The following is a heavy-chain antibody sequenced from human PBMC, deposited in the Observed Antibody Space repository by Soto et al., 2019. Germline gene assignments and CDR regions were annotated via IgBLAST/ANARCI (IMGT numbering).Heavy chain of an antibody. J-gene: IGHJ3*02. CDR2: ITYAGSNK. D-gene: IGHD2-21*01. V-gene: IGHV3-30*03. CDR1: GFTFSSYG. CDR3: ARSDQYQVFAFDI. Sequence: QVQLVESGGGVVQPGTSLRLSCAASGFTFSSYGMHWVRQAPGKGLEWVALITYAGSNKNYADSVKGRFTISRDNSKNTLYLQMNSLRSEDTAVYYCARSDQYQVFAFDIWGQGTMVTASS.